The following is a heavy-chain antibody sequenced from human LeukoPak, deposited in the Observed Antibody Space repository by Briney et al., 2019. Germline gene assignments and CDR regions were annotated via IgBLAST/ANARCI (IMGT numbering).Heavy chain of an antibody. CDR2: ISYDGSNK. CDR1: GFPFNAYW. V-gene: IGHV3-30*18. D-gene: IGHD5-12*01. CDR3: AKDLYSGYDGIDY. J-gene: IGHJ4*02. Sequence: GGSLRLSCAASGFPFNAYWMTWVRQAPGKGLEWVAVISYDGSNKYYADSVKGRFTISRDNSKNTLYLQMNSLRAEDTAVYYCAKDLYSGYDGIDYWGQGTLVTVSS.